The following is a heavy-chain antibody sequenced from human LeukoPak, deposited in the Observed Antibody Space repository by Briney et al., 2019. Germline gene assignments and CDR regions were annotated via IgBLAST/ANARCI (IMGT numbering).Heavy chain of an antibody. V-gene: IGHV3-7*01. CDR1: GFTFSSYW. CDR3: ARECAAPYSSRWYLDY. D-gene: IGHD6-19*01. J-gene: IGHJ4*02. Sequence: GGSLRLSCAASGFTFSSYWMSWVRQAPGKGLEWVANIKQDGSEKYYVDSVKGRFTISRDNAKNPLYLQMNSLRAKDTAVYYCARECAAPYSSRWYLDYWGQGTLVTVSS. CDR2: IKQDGSEK.